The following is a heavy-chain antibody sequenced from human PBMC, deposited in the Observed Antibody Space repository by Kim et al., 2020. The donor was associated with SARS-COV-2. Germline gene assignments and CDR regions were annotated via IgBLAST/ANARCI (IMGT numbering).Heavy chain of an antibody. D-gene: IGHD1-26*01. J-gene: IGHJ5*02. V-gene: IGHV1-24*01. CDR3: ATGVGMGVPSWFDP. CDR1: GYTLTELS. CDR2: FDPEDGET. Sequence: ASVKVSCKVSGYTLTELSMHWVRQAPGKGPEWMGGFDPEDGETIYAQKFQGRVTMTEDTSTDTAYMELSSLRSEDTAVYYCATGVGMGVPSWFDPWGQGTLVTVSS.